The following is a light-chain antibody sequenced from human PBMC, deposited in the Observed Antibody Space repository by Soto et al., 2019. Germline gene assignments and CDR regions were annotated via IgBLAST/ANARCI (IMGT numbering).Light chain of an antibody. V-gene: IGKV1-5*01. CDR2: DGS. Sequence: DIQITHSPSSLSASVGDRVTITFLASQRISSWLAWYQQKPGKAPKFLIYDGSTLESGVPARFSGSGSGTVFTLTISSLQPDDFGTYFCQQYDSYPWTFGQGTKVDIK. CDR1: QRISSW. J-gene: IGKJ1*01. CDR3: QQYDSYPWT.